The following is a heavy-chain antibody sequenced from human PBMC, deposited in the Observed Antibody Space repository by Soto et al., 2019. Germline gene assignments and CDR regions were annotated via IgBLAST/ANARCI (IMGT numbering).Heavy chain of an antibody. D-gene: IGHD3-3*01. J-gene: IGHJ6*03. V-gene: IGHV3-73*01. CDR3: SRQASDFWSGKPQYYMDV. Sequence: EVQLVESGGGLVQPGGPLKLSCAASGFTLSDSAIHWVRQASGKGLEWVGRIRSKGNNYATTYGASLKGRFTISRDDSKNMAYLQMNSLNTDDAAVYYCSRQASDFWSGKPQYYMDVWGKGTTVTVSS. CDR1: GFTLSDSA. CDR2: IRSKGNNYAT.